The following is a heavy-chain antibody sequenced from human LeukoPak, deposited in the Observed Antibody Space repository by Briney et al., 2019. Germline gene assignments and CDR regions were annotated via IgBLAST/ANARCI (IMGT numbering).Heavy chain of an antibody. CDR3: ARVTYGSGTYGAFDY. CDR2: ISSSGSTI. CDR1: GFTFSSYE. D-gene: IGHD3-10*01. V-gene: IGHV3-48*03. Sequence: GGSLRLSCAASGFTFSSYEMNWVRQAPGKGLEWVSYISSSGSTIYYADSVKGRFTISRHNAKNSLYLQMNSLRVEDTAVYYCARVTYGSGTYGAFDYWGQGTLVTVSS. J-gene: IGHJ4*02.